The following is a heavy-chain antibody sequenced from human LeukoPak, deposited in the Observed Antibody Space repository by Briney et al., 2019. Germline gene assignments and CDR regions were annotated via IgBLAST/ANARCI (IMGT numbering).Heavy chain of an antibody. CDR1: GGSISDAAYY. D-gene: IGHD2-15*01. CDR3: AREPISGGRAIDY. CDR2: VFYSGST. J-gene: IGHJ4*02. V-gene: IGHV4-31*03. Sequence: PSETLSLTCTVSGGSISDAAYYWSWIRQHPGEGLEWIGYVFYSGSTSYNPSLKSRVTISVDKSKNQFSLKLSSVTAADTAVYYCAREPISGGRAIDYWGQGTLVTVSS.